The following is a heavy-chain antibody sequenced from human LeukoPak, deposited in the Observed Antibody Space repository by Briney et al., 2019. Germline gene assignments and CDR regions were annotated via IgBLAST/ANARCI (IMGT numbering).Heavy chain of an antibody. Sequence: PGGSLRLSCAASGFTFSSYAMRWVRQAPGKGLEWVSAISGSGGSTYYADSVKGRFTISRDNSKNTLYLQMNSLRAEDTAVYYCARRNIAAAALDYWGQGTLVTVSP. CDR3: ARRNIAAAALDY. CDR2: ISGSGGST. CDR1: GFTFSSYA. D-gene: IGHD6-13*01. J-gene: IGHJ4*02. V-gene: IGHV3-23*01.